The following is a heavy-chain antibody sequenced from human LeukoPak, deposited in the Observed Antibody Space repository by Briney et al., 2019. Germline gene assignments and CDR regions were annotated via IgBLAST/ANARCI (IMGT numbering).Heavy chain of an antibody. Sequence: NPGGSLRLSCAASGFTFRIVWMNWVRQAPGKGLEWIGRIKSKIDGETTDYAAPVKGRFTVSRDDSKNTLYLQMDSLKTEDTAVYYCTTESDYSGFSVFHSWGQGTLVTVSA. CDR1: GFTFRIVW. V-gene: IGHV3-15*01. J-gene: IGHJ4*02. D-gene: IGHD3-10*01. CDR3: TTESDYSGFSVFHS. CDR2: IKSKIDGETT.